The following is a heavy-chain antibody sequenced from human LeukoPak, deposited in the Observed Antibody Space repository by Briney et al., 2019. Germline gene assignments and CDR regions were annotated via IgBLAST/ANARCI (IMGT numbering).Heavy chain of an antibody. CDR2: IWYDGSSK. CDR3: ARDNWND. Sequence: GGSLRLSCAASGFTFSNYGMHWVRQAPGPGLEGVALIWYDGSSKYYADSVKGRFTISRDNSKNTFCLQMNSLRAEDTAMYYCARDNWNDWGQGNLVTVSS. D-gene: IGHD1-1*01. CDR1: GFTFSNYG. V-gene: IGHV3-33*01. J-gene: IGHJ4*02.